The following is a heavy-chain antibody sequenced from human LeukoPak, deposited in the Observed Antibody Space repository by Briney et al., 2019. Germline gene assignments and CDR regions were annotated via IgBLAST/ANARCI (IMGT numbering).Heavy chain of an antibody. CDR1: GFTFSSSG. CDR3: ARTHDYGDYGVDY. D-gene: IGHD4-17*01. J-gene: IGHJ4*02. CDR2: IWYDGSNK. Sequence: RTGGSLRPSCAASGFTFSSSGMHWVRQAPGKGLEWVAVIWYDGSNKYYADSVKGRFTISRDNSKNTLYLQMNSLRAEDTAVYYCARTHDYGDYGVDYWGQGTLVTVSS. V-gene: IGHV3-33*01.